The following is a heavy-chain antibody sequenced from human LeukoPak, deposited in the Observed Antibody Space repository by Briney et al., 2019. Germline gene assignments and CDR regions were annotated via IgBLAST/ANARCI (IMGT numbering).Heavy chain of an antibody. CDR1: GFTLSSYN. CDR3: ARVFKYYYYMDV. Sequence: GSLRLSCAASGFTLSSYNMKWVRQAPGKGLEWIGSIYYSGSTYYNPSLKSRVTISVDRSKNEFSLKLSSVTAADTAVYYCARVFKYYYYMDVWGKGTTVTVSS. D-gene: IGHD3-3*01. CDR2: IYYSGST. V-gene: IGHV4-39*07. J-gene: IGHJ6*03.